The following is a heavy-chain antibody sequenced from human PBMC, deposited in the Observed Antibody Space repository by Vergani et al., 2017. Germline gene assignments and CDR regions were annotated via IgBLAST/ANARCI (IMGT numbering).Heavy chain of an antibody. Sequence: QVQLVQSGAEVKKPGSSVKVSCKASGYTFTGYYMHWVRQAPGQGLEWMGWINPNSGGTNYAQKFQGRVTMTRDTSISTAYMELSRLRSDDTAVYYCAGGPEGSSGPEYFQHWGQGTLVTVSS. D-gene: IGHD3-22*01. CDR2: INPNSGGT. CDR1: GYTFTGYY. CDR3: AGGPEGSSGPEYFQH. V-gene: IGHV1-2*02. J-gene: IGHJ1*01.